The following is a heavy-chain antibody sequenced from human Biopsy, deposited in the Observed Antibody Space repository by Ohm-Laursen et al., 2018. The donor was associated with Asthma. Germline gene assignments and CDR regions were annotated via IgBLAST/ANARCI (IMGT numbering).Heavy chain of an antibody. J-gene: IGHJ3*01. CDR2: ITSTSSYT. CDR3: AREGESSYGLRSPNFDV. Sequence: GSLRLSCSASAFTFSFYNFHWVRQAPGKGLEWVSCITSTSSYTFYADSVKGRFTISRDNARNSLYLQMINLRAEDTAVYYCAREGESSYGLRSPNFDVWGQGTMVTVSS. V-gene: IGHV3-21*01. CDR1: AFTFSFYN. D-gene: IGHD5-18*01.